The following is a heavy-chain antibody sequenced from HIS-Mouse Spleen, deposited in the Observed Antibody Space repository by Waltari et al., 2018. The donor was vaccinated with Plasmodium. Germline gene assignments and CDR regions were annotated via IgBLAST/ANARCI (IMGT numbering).Heavy chain of an antibody. CDR1: GFTFSSEG. CDR2: ISYDGSNK. V-gene: IGHV3-30*18. Sequence: QVQLVESGGGVVQPGRSRRLSCPASGFTFSSEGMHWVRQAPGKGLEWVAVISYDGSNKYYADSVKGRFTISRDNSKNTLYLQMNSLRAEDTAVYYCAKILSYSSSPEDYWGQGTLVTVSS. CDR3: AKILSYSSSPEDY. J-gene: IGHJ4*02. D-gene: IGHD6-6*01.